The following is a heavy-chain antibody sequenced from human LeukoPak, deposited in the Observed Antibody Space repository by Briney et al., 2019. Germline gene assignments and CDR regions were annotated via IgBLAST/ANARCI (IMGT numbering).Heavy chain of an antibody. CDR3: ARGANMATRGFDY. D-gene: IGHD5-12*01. CDR2: IYNSGRT. CDR1: GGSISSGGYY. V-gene: IGHV4-31*03. J-gene: IGHJ4*02. Sequence: SETLSLTCTVSGGSISSGGYYWNWIRQHPGKGLEWIGYIYNSGRTHTKPSLKSRVTISVDTSKKQLSLKLRYVTAADTAVYYCARGANMATRGFDYWGQGTLVTVSS.